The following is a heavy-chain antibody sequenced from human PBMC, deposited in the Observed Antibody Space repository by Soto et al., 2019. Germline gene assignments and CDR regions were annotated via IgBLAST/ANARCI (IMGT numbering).Heavy chain of an antibody. CDR1: GGSISAYY. V-gene: IGHV4-59*01. CDR2: IHSSGGT. J-gene: IGHJ3*02. CDR3: ARVASYGGYHLRFGTFDI. Sequence: QVRLQESGPELVKPSETLSLTSTVSGGSISAYYWSWIRQPPGKGLERIGYIHSSGGTAQNPPLKGPVTIALDTSKNQFSRMVNSVAAAYTAVYHCARVASYGGYHLRFGTFDIWGPGTMVTVSS. D-gene: IGHD5-12*01.